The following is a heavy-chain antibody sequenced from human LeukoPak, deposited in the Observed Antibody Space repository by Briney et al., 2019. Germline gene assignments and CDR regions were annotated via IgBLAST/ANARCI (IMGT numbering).Heavy chain of an antibody. J-gene: IGHJ4*02. CDR3: ARVSGDSSGYFDY. CDR2: IYHSGST. Sequence: SETLSLTCAVSGGSISSGGYSWSWIRQPPGKGLEWIGYIYHSGSTYYNPSLKSRVTISVDRSKNQFSLKLSSVTAADTAVYYCARVSGDSSGYFDYWGQGTLVTVSS. D-gene: IGHD3-22*01. V-gene: IGHV4-30-2*01. CDR1: GGSISSGGYS.